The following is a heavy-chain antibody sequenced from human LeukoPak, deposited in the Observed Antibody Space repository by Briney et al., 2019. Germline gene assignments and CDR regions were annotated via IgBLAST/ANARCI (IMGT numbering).Heavy chain of an antibody. D-gene: IGHD4-11*01. V-gene: IGHV3-30-3*01. J-gene: IGHJ4*02. CDR1: GFTFSSYA. CDR2: ISYDGSNK. Sequence: QPGGSLRLSCAASGFTFSSYAMHWVRQAPGKGLEWVAVISYDGSNKYYADSVKGRFTISRDNSKNTLYLQMNSLRAEDTAVYYCARDDHSNSLDYWGQGTLVTVSS. CDR3: ARDDHSNSLDY.